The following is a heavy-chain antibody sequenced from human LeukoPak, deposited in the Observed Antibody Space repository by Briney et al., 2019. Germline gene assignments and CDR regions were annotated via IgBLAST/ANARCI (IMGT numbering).Heavy chain of an antibody. J-gene: IGHJ4*02. Sequence: PGGSLRLSCAASEFTFSSYWMSWVRQAPGKGLEWVANIKQDGSEKYYVDSVKGRFTISRDNAKNSLYLQMNSLRAEDTAVYYCARGLAAFRDYYGSGSLDYWGQGALVTVSS. D-gene: IGHD3-10*01. CDR1: EFTFSSYW. CDR2: IKQDGSEK. V-gene: IGHV3-7*01. CDR3: ARGLAAFRDYYGSGSLDY.